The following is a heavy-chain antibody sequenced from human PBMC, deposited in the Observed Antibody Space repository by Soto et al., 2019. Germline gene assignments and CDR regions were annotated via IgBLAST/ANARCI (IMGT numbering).Heavy chain of an antibody. V-gene: IGHV1-69*01. Sequence: SVKGSCKASGGTFSSYAISWVRQAPGQGLEWMGGIIPIFGTANYAQKFQGRVTITAYESTSTAYMELSSLRSEDTAVYYCARDITALGSSWYYYGMDVWGQGTTVAVSS. D-gene: IGHD6-13*01. CDR3: ARDITALGSSWYYYGMDV. CDR1: GGTFSSYA. CDR2: IIPIFGTA. J-gene: IGHJ6*02.